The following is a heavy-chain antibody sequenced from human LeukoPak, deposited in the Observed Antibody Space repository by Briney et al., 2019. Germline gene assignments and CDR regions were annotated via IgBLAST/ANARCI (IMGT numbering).Heavy chain of an antibody. CDR1: GFTFSSYS. CDR2: ISSSSSYI. J-gene: IGHJ6*03. Sequence: GGSLRLSYAASGFTFSSYSMNWVRQAPGKGLEWVSSISSSSSYIYYADSVKGRFTISRDNAKNPLYLQMNSLRAEDTAVYYCARGVEMATIGYYYYYMDVWGKGTTVTVSS. CDR3: ARGVEMATIGYYYYYMDV. D-gene: IGHD5-24*01. V-gene: IGHV3-21*01.